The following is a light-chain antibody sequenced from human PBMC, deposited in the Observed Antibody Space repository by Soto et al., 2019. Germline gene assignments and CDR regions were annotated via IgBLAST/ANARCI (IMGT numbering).Light chain of an antibody. CDR2: AAS. Sequence: DVEMTQSPSSLSASVGDRVTITCRASQSISNYLNWYQHKPGKVPKLLIYAASSLQSGVPTRFSGSGSGTDFTLTINSLQPEDFATYYCQQSYCTPLTFGGGTKIEIK. J-gene: IGKJ4*01. CDR3: QQSYCTPLT. V-gene: IGKV1-39*01. CDR1: QSISNY.